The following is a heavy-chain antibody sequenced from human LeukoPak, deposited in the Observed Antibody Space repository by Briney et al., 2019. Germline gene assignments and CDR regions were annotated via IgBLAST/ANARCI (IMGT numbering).Heavy chain of an antibody. J-gene: IGHJ4*02. Sequence: NRGESLKISCKASGYIFTDYWIGWVRQVPGKGLEWMGIIYPDDSDTRYSPSFQGQVTISVDKSTSTAYLQWSSLEAPDTAMYYCARGAPIFYYFESWGQGTLVSVSA. CDR2: IYPDDSDT. V-gene: IGHV5-51*01. CDR1: GYIFTDYW. CDR3: ARGAPIFYYFES.